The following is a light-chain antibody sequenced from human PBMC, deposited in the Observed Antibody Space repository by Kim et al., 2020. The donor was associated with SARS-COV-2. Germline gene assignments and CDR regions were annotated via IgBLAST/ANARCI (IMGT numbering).Light chain of an antibody. CDR1: SSDVGGYNY. J-gene: IGLJ2*01. V-gene: IGLV2-14*01. Sequence: QSALTQPASVSGSPGQSITISCTGTSSDVGGYNYVSWYQQHPGKAPKLMIYDVSKRPSGVSNRFSGSKSGNTASLTISGLQAEDEADYYCSSYTSSSLMVFGGGTQLTVL. CDR3: SSYTSSSLMV. CDR2: DVS.